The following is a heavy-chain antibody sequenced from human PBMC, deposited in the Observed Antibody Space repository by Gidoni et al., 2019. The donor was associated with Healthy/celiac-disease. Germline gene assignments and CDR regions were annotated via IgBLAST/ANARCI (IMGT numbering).Heavy chain of an antibody. CDR3: AKFQTAYGGYGSY. D-gene: IGHD5-12*01. V-gene: IGHV3-23*01. J-gene: IGHJ4*02. CDR1: GFTFSSYA. Sequence: EVQLLESGGGLVQPGGSLRLSYAASGFTFSSYAMSWVRQAPGKGLEWVSAISGSGGSTYYADSVKGRFTISRDNSKNTLYLQMNSLRAEDTAVYYCAKFQTAYGGYGSYWGQGTLVTVSS. CDR2: ISGSGGST.